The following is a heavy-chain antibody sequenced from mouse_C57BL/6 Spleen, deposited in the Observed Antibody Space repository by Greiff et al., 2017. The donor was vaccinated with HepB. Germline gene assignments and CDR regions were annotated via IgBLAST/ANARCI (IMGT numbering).Heavy chain of an antibody. CDR2: INPYNGGT. D-gene: IGHD2-5*01. CDR1: GYTFTDYY. J-gene: IGHJ2*01. Sequence: EVQLQQSGPVLVKPGASVKMSCKASGYTFTDYYMNWVKQSHGKSLEWIGVINPYNGGTSYNQKFKGKATLTVDKSSSTAYMELNSLTSEDSAVYYCARGRYSNDYWGQGTTLTVSS. CDR3: ARGRYSNDY. V-gene: IGHV1-19*01.